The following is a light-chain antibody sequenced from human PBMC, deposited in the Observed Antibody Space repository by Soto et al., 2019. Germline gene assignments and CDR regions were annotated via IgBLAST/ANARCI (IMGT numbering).Light chain of an antibody. V-gene: IGKV3-20*01. Sequence: EIVLTQSPGTLSLSPGERATLPSRSSQSVNSNYLAWYQQKPGQAPRPLIYAASSRAAGFPDRFSGSGSETDFTLTISRLEPEDFAVYYCQQYGGSPWTFGQGTKVDI. CDR2: AAS. CDR1: QSVNSNY. CDR3: QQYGGSPWT. J-gene: IGKJ1*01.